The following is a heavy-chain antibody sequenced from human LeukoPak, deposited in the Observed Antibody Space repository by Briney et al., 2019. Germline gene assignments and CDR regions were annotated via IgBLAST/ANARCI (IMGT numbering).Heavy chain of an antibody. CDR3: AKLGAYSSSWYGFFDY. CDR2: IYPGDSQT. D-gene: IGHD6-13*01. CDR1: GYSFTSYW. V-gene: IGHV5-51*01. J-gene: IGHJ4*02. Sequence: GESLQISCKGSGYSFTSYWIGWVRQLPGKGLEWMGIIYPGDSQTRYSPSFQGQVTISADKSINTAYLQWSSLKTSDTAMYYCAKLGAYSSSWYGFFDYWGQGTLVAVSS.